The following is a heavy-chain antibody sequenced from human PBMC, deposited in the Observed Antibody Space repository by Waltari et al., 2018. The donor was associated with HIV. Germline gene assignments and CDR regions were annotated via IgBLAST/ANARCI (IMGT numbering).Heavy chain of an antibody. CDR2: IYSGGST. D-gene: IGHD2-21*02. Sequence: EVQLVESGGGLVQPGGSLRLSCAASGFTVSSNYMSWVRQAPGKGLEGGSVIYSGGSTSYADSVKGRFTISRDNSKNTLYLQRNSLRAEDTAVYYCASIAYCGGDCYPRGMDVWGQGTTVTVSS. J-gene: IGHJ6*02. CDR3: ASIAYCGGDCYPRGMDV. V-gene: IGHV3-66*01. CDR1: GFTVSSNY.